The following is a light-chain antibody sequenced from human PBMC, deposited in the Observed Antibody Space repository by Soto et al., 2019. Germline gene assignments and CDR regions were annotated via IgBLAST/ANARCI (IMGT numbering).Light chain of an antibody. CDR2: GTS. J-gene: IGKJ5*01. V-gene: IGKV3-20*01. CDR1: QSVSSSY. Sequence: EIVLPQSRGTLSLSPGERATLSCRASQSVSSSYLAWYQQKPGQAPRLLIYGTSSRATGIPDRFSGSGSGTDFTLTISRLEPEDFAVYYCQQYGNSPITFGQGTRLEIK. CDR3: QQYGNSPIT.